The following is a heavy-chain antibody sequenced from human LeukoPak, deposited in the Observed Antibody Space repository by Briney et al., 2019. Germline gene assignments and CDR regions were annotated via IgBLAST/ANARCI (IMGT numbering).Heavy chain of an antibody. CDR1: GYTFNDYY. V-gene: IGHV1-69*02. D-gene: IGHD5-18*01. Sequence: SVKVSCKASGYTFNDYYIHWVRQAPGQGLEWMGRIIPILGIANYAQKFQGRVTITADKSTSTAYMELSSLRSEDTAVYYCARSRGYSYGYGVNWFDPWGQGTLVTVSS. J-gene: IGHJ5*02. CDR2: IIPILGIA. CDR3: ARSRGYSYGYGVNWFDP.